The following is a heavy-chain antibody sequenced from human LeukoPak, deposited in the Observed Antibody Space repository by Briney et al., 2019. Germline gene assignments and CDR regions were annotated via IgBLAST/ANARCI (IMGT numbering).Heavy chain of an antibody. D-gene: IGHD3-10*01. Sequence: PSETLSLTCTVSGDSITSSSYYWGWIRQPPGKGLEWIGTMYYTGTIYYNPSLKSRVTISVDTSKSQFSLRLSSVTAADTAVYYCARCSYYTSGEIDYWGLGALVTVSS. V-gene: IGHV4-39*07. CDR2: MYYTGTI. CDR1: GDSITSSSYY. CDR3: ARCSYYTSGEIDY. J-gene: IGHJ4*02.